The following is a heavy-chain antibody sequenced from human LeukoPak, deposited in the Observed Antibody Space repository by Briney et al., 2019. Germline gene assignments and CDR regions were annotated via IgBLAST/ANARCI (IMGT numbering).Heavy chain of an antibody. Sequence: ASVKVSCKASGGTFSSYAISWVRQAPGQGLEWMGRIIPILGIANYAQKFQGRVTITADKSTSTAYMEQSSLRSEDTAVYYCARSRDPLTKRWLQSIYYYGMDVWGQGTTVTVSS. CDR1: GGTFSSYA. D-gene: IGHD5-24*01. V-gene: IGHV1-69*04. CDR3: ARSRDPLTKRWLQSIYYYGMDV. J-gene: IGHJ6*02. CDR2: IIPILGIA.